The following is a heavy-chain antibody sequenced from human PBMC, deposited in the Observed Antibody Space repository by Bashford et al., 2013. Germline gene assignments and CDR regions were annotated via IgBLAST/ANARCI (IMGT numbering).Heavy chain of an antibody. D-gene: IGHD3-3*01. V-gene: IGHV4-30-4*01. CDR3: ASDNPFWSAADS. CDR2: IYYNGLT. Sequence: SETLSLTCTVSGGSISSGDKYWSWIRQPPGKGLEWIGYIYYNGLTYYNPSLKSRVAMSVDTSKNQFSLRLTSVTASDTAVYYCASDNPFWSAADSWGQGTLVTVSS. J-gene: IGHJ5*01. CDR1: GGSISSGDKY.